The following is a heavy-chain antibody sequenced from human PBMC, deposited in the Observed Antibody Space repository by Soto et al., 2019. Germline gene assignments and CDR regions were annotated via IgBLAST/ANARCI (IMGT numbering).Heavy chain of an antibody. Sequence: QVRLQQWGAGLLKPSETLSLTCAVYGGSFSDHYWSWIRQPPGKGLEWIGGINHSGNTNQNPSLKTRVTLFVDTSKNQSSLRLRSLTAADTAVYYCARGISMIGAVQRDAPGKEFFDSWGQGTLVTVSS. D-gene: IGHD3-22*01. CDR1: GGSFSDHY. V-gene: IGHV4-34*01. CDR2: INHSGNT. CDR3: ARGISMIGAVQRDAPGKEFFDS. J-gene: IGHJ4*02.